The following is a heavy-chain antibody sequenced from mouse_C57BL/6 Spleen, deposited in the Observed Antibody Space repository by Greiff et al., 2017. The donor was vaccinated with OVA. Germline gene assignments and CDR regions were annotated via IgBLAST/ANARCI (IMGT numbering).Heavy chain of an antibody. V-gene: IGHV1-15*01. J-gene: IGHJ4*01. CDR1: GYTFTDYE. D-gene: IGHD1-1*01. CDR3: TRHYGSSVYAMDY. Sequence: QVQLQQSGAELVRPGASVTLSCKASGYTFTDYEMHWVKQTPVHGLEWIGAIDPETGGTAYNQKFKGKAILTADKSSSTAYMELRSLTSEDSAVYYCTRHYGSSVYAMDYWGQGTSVTVSS. CDR2: IDPETGGT.